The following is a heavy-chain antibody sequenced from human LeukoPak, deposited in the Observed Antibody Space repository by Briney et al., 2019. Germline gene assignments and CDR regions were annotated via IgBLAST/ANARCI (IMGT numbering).Heavy chain of an antibody. CDR1: GGTFSSYA. D-gene: IGHD3-10*01. V-gene: IGHV1-69*06. J-gene: IGHJ5*02. Sequence: ASVKVSCKASGGTFSSYAISWVRQAPGQGLEWMGGIIPIFGTANYAQKFQGRVTITADKSTSTAYMELRSLRPDDTAVYYCARLFMVRGVLSFDPWGQGTLVTVSS. CDR2: IIPIFGTA. CDR3: ARLFMVRGVLSFDP.